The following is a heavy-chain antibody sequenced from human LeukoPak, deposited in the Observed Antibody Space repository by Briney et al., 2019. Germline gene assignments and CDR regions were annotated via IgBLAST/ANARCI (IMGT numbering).Heavy chain of an antibody. CDR3: ATSLGAMVEWLLDYYYMDV. V-gene: IGHV1-18*01. D-gene: IGHD3-3*01. CDR1: GYTFTSYG. CDR2: ISAYNGNT. Sequence: LWASVKVSCKASGYTFTSYGISWVRQAPGQGLEWMGWISAYNGNTNYAQKFQGRVTMTRDTSISTAYMELSRLRSDDTAVYYCATSLGAMVEWLLDYYYMDVWGKGTTVTVSS. J-gene: IGHJ6*03.